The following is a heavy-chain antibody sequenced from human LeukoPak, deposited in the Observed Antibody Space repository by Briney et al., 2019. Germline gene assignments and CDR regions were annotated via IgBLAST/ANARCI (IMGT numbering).Heavy chain of an antibody. CDR1: RFTFDDYG. D-gene: IGHD2-15*01. V-gene: IGHV3-20*04. J-gene: IGHJ4*02. CDR3: ARDTYCSGGSCLRDY. Sequence: GGSLRLSCAASRFTFDDYGMSWVRQAPGKGLEWVSGINWSGRSTGYAESVKGRFTISRDNAKNSLYLQMNSLRAEDTALYYCARDTYCSGGSCLRDYWGQGTLVTVSS. CDR2: INWSGRST.